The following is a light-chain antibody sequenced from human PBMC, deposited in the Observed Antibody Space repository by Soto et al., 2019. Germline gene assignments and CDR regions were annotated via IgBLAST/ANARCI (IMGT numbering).Light chain of an antibody. Sequence: QSALTQPASVSGSPGQSITISCTGTNSDVGSYNLVSWYQQHPGKAPKFMIYDGTKRPSGVPNRFSGSKSGNTASLTISGLQAEDEADYYCCSYAGSRHYVFGTGTKVTVL. CDR1: NSDVGSYNL. V-gene: IGLV2-23*01. J-gene: IGLJ1*01. CDR2: DGT. CDR3: CSYAGSRHYV.